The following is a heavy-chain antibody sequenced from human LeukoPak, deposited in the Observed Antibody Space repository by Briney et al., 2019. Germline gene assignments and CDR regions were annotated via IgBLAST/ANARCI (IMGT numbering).Heavy chain of an antibody. V-gene: IGHV3-23*01. CDR3: AKDLSYYDSSGYYSWFDP. Sequence: GGSLRLSCAASGFTFSSYAMSWVRQAPGKGLEWVSAISGSGGSTYYVDSVKGRFTISRDNSKNTLYLQMNSLRAEDTAVYYCAKDLSYYDSSGYYSWFDPWGQGTLVTVSS. J-gene: IGHJ5*02. CDR1: GFTFSSYA. CDR2: ISGSGGST. D-gene: IGHD3-22*01.